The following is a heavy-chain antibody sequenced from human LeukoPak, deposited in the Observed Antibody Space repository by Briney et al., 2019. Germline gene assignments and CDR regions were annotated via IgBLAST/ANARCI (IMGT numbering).Heavy chain of an antibody. CDR1: GFTFTTSW. D-gene: IGHD4-11*01. CDR2: IYPGDSDT. CDR3: ARQLTTLRGFDI. Sequence: GESLKISCQGSGFTFTTSWIGWVRQLPGKGLEWMGNIYPGDSDTRYSPSFQGQVAISADKSINTAYLQWTSLKASDTAMYYCARQLTTLRGFDIWGQGTMVTASS. V-gene: IGHV5-51*01. J-gene: IGHJ3*02.